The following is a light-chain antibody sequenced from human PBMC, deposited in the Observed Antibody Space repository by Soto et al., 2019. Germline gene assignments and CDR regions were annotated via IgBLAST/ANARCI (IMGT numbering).Light chain of an antibody. V-gene: IGKV1-33*01. J-gene: IGKJ4*01. CDR2: DAS. Sequence: DIQMTQSPSSLSASVGDRVTITCQASQDISNYLNWYQQKSGKAPKLLIYDASDLETGVPSRFSGSGSGTDFTFTISSLQTEDIATYYCQQYDNAPLNFGGGTKVEIK. CDR3: QQYDNAPLN. CDR1: QDISNY.